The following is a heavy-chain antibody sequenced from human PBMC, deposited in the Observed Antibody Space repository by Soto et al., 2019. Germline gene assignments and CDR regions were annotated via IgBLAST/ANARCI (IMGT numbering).Heavy chain of an antibody. D-gene: IGHD6-13*01. V-gene: IGHV3-30-3*01. J-gene: IGHJ4*02. Sequence: GGSLRLSCVASGFTFSSYAMHWVRQAPGKGLEWVAVISYDGSNKYYADSVKGRFTISRDNSKNTLYLQMNSLRAEDTAVYYCARDGLSIAAAGGTFDYWGQGTLVTVSS. CDR3: ARDGLSIAAAGGTFDY. CDR1: GFTFSSYA. CDR2: ISYDGSNK.